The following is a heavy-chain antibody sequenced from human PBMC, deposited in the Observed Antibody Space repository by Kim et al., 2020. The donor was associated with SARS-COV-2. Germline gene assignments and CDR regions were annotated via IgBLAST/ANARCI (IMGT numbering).Heavy chain of an antibody. Sequence: GGSLRLSCAGSGFSFSDYYMSWIRQAPGKGLEWISHISSSTTSTNYTTYAESLKGRITISRDNAKNSLVLQINSLRVEDTAVYYCAIASWYDTRPAWGQGTLVTVSS. J-gene: IGHJ5*02. CDR3: AIASWYDTRPA. V-gene: IGHV3-11*06. CDR1: GFSFSDYY. CDR2: ISSSTTSTN. D-gene: IGHD6-13*01.